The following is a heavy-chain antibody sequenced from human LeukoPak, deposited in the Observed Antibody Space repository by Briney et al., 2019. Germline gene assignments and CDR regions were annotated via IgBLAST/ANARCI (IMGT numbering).Heavy chain of an antibody. CDR1: GCTFSDHF. V-gene: IGHV3-72*01. CDR2: SRDEAESYTT. D-gene: IGHD6-19*01. Sequence: PGGSLRLSCAVSGCTFSDHFLDWVRQAPGGGLGWVGRSRDEAESYTTEYAASVKGRFTISRDDSKNSLYLQINNLRAEDTAVYYCVRVGSVAGSDYLDYWGQGTLVTVSS. J-gene: IGHJ4*02. CDR3: VRVGSVAGSDYLDY.